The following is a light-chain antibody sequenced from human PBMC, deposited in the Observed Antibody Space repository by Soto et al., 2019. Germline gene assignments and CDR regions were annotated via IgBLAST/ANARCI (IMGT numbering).Light chain of an antibody. CDR3: QQYDNLPLT. Sequence: DIQMTQFPSTLSASVGDRVSITCRASQSIDTWLAWHQQKPGQAPKLLIYDASSLETGVPSRFSGSGSGTDFTFTISSLQPEDIATYYCQQYDNLPLTFGGGTKVDI. CDR2: DAS. V-gene: IGKV1-33*01. J-gene: IGKJ4*01. CDR1: QSIDTW.